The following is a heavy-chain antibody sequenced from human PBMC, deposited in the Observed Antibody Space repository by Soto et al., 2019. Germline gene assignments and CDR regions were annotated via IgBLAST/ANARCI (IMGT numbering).Heavy chain of an antibody. CDR3: GGAIGGVGGGAYNWFDP. J-gene: IGHJ5*02. CDR1: GDTFSSLA. Sequence: QVQLVQSGAEVKKPGSSVTVSCKASGDTFSSLAISWVRQAPGQGREWMGGIIVFFGITNYAQKFRGRVTITAKHTTSTAYMEVRRLSSEDAAVYYGGGAIGGVGGGAYNWFDPWGQGTLVTVSS. CDR2: IIVFFGIT. V-gene: IGHV1-69*17. D-gene: IGHD2-21*01.